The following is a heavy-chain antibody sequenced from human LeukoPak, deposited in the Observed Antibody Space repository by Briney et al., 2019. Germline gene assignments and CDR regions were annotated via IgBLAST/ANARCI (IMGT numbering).Heavy chain of an antibody. CDR2: IWYDGSNK. CDR1: GFTFSSYG. D-gene: IGHD3-10*01. J-gene: IGHJ4*02. V-gene: IGHV3-33*01. Sequence: PGRSLRLSCAASGFTFSSYGMPWVRQAPGKGLEWVAVIWYDGSNKYYADSVKGRFTISRDNSKNTLYLQMNSLRAEDTAAYYCARVRADGYGYFDYWGQGTLVTVSS. CDR3: ARVRADGYGYFDY.